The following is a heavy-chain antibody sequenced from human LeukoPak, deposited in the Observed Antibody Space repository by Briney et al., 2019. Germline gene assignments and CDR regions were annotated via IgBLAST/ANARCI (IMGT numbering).Heavy chain of an antibody. CDR2: MNPNSGNT. J-gene: IGHJ4*02. D-gene: IGHD5-18*01. CDR3: ARARGYSYGYKDY. CDR1: GYTFTSYD. Sequence: ASVKVSCKASGYTFTSYDINWVRQATGQGLEWMGWMNPNSGNTGYAQNFQGRITMTRDTSKSTAYMELNSLRSGDTAVYHCARARGYSYGYKDYWGQGTLVTVST. V-gene: IGHV1-8*01.